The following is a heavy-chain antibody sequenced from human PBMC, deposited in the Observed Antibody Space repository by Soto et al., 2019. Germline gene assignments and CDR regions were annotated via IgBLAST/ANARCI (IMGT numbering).Heavy chain of an antibody. J-gene: IGHJ4*02. CDR1: GFTFSSYW. CDR2: IKQDGSEK. CDR3: ARDRAVAGTNGPYFDY. D-gene: IGHD6-19*01. Sequence: ESGGGLVQPGGSLRLSCAASGFTFSSYWMSWVRQAPGKGLEWVANIKQDGSEKYYVDSVKGRFTISRDNAKNSLYLQMNSLRAEDTAVYYCARDRAVAGTNGPYFDYWGQGTLVTVSS. V-gene: IGHV3-7*01.